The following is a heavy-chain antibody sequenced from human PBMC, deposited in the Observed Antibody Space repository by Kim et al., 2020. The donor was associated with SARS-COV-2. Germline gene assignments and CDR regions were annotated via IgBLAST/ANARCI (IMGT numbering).Heavy chain of an antibody. CDR3: ARADTIFGVVIDAFDI. J-gene: IGHJ3*02. D-gene: IGHD3-3*01. CDR2: IYYSRST. CDR1: GGSISSGGYY. V-gene: IGHV4-31*03. Sequence: SETLSLTCTVSGGSISSGGYYWSCIRQHPGKGLEWIGYIYYSRSTYYNPSLKIRVTISVATSQNQFSLKLSSVTAADTAVYYCARADTIFGVVIDAFDIWGQGTMGTISS.